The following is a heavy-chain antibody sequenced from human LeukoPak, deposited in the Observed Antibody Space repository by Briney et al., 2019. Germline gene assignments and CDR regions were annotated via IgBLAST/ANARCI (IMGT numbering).Heavy chain of an antibody. CDR1: GGSFSDYC. CDR2: IYSGGSA. J-gene: IGHJ4*02. CDR3: ARVEGY. Sequence: PSETLSLTCAVYGGSFSDYCWSWIRQPPGRGLEWIGEIYSGGSANYNPSLKSRVTISVDTSKNQFSLKLSSVTAADTAVYYCARVEGYWGQGTLVTVSS. V-gene: IGHV4-34*01.